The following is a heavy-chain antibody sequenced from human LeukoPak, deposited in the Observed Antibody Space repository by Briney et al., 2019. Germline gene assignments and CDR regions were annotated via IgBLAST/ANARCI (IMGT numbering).Heavy chain of an antibody. CDR1: GYTFTGYY. J-gene: IGHJ5*02. Sequence: GPSVKVSCKTSGYTFTGYYIHWVPRAPGQGLEWLGRINPNSGGTSSAQKFQGRVTMTRDTSITPAYMELSSLRFDDTALYYCARAMDDYGKNWFDPWGQGTLVTVSS. V-gene: IGHV1-2*06. CDR3: ARAMDDYGKNWFDP. CDR2: INPNSGGT. D-gene: IGHD4-17*01.